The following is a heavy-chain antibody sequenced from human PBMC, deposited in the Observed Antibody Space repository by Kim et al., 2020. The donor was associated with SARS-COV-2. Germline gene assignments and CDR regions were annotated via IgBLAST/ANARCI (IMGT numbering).Heavy chain of an antibody. V-gene: IGHV4-59*13. J-gene: IGHJ5*02. Sequence: SETLSLTCTVSGGSISSYYWSWIRQPPGKGLEWIGYIYYSGSTNYNPSLKSRVTISVDTSKNQFSLKLSSVTAADTAVYYCARTYCSSTSCYRPWFDPWGQGTLVTVSS. CDR2: IYYSGST. D-gene: IGHD2-2*01. CDR3: ARTYCSSTSCYRPWFDP. CDR1: GGSISSYY.